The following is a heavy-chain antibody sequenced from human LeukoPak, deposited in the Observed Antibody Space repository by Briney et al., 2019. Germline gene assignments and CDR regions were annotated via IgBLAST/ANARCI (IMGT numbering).Heavy chain of an antibody. Sequence: PSETLSLTCTVSGGSISSFYWSWVRQPPGKGLEWIAYISYSGSTNYNPSLKSRATISIDTSKNQFSLKMISVTAADTAVYYCARDYGGSSDFDYWGQGTLVTVSS. CDR2: ISYSGST. V-gene: IGHV4-59*12. CDR1: GGSISSFY. J-gene: IGHJ4*02. CDR3: ARDYGGSSDFDY. D-gene: IGHD2-15*01.